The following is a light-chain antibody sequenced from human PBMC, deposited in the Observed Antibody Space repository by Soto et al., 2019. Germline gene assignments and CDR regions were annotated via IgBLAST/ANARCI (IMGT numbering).Light chain of an antibody. V-gene: IGKV1-9*01. Sequence: DIQLTQSPSLLSASIGYRVTITCRASHDNSTFLAWYQQKPGKAPKLLIYAASTLQSGVPSRFSGSGSGTDFTLTISSLQPEDFATYYCQQLNSLFTFCPGTKVDIK. CDR3: QQLNSLFT. J-gene: IGKJ3*01. CDR1: HDNSTF. CDR2: AAS.